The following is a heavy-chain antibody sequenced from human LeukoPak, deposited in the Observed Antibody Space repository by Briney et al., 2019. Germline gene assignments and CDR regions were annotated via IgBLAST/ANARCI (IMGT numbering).Heavy chain of an antibody. Sequence: GGSLRLSCAASGFTFSSYWMHWVRQAPGKGLVWVSRINSDGSSTSYADSVKGRFTISRDNAKNSLYLQMNSLRAEDTAVYYCARGRRTRGASDAFDIWGQGTMVTVSS. CDR2: INSDGSST. D-gene: IGHD1-7*01. CDR1: GFTFSSYW. J-gene: IGHJ3*02. CDR3: ARGRRTRGASDAFDI. V-gene: IGHV3-74*01.